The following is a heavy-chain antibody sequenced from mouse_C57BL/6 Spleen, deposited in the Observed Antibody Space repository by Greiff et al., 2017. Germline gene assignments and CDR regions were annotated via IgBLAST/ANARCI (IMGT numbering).Heavy chain of an antibody. Sequence: EVQLQQSGPELVKPGASVKISCKASGYTFTDYYMNWVKQSHGKSLEWIGDINPNNGGTSYNQQFKGKATLTVDKSSSTAYMELRSLTSEDSAVYYCARGDTTGGCAYWGQGTLVTVSA. CDR2: INPNNGGT. CDR1: GYTFTDYY. CDR3: ARGDTTGGCAY. D-gene: IGHD1-1*01. V-gene: IGHV1-26*01. J-gene: IGHJ3*01.